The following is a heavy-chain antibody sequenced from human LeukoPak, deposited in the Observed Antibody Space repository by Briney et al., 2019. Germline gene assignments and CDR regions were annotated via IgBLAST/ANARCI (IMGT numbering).Heavy chain of an antibody. V-gene: IGHV3-7*01. J-gene: IGHJ4*02. CDR3: SGRSGFSSIY. CDR2: ISPDGGAE. D-gene: IGHD2-2*01. CDR1: GFTFNTHW. Sequence: GGSLRLSCEASGFTFNTHWMNGVRHAPGKGVEWMANISPDGGAEVYVDSVKGRFTISRDNAKNSVYLQMNNVRAEATGVYYCSGRSGFSSIYWGQGILVTVSS.